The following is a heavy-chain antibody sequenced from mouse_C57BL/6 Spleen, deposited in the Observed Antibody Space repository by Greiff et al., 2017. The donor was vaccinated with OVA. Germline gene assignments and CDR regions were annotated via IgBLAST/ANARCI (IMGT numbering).Heavy chain of an antibody. CDR3: ARTGGYLDY. CDR2: IDPEDGET. CDR1: GFNINDYY. Sequence: EVQLQQSGAELVKPGASVKLSCTASGFNINDYYMHWVKQRTEQGLEWIGRIDPEDGETKYDPKFQGKATITADTSSNAAYLQLSSLTSEDTAVYYCARTGGYLDYWGQGTTLTVSS. J-gene: IGHJ2*01. V-gene: IGHV14-2*01.